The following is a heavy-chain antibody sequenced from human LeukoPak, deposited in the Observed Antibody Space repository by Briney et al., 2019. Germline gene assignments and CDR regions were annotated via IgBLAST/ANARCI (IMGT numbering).Heavy chain of an antibody. D-gene: IGHD3-16*02. CDR1: GFTFSSYA. V-gene: IGHV3-23*01. CDR2: ISGSGGST. J-gene: IGHJ4*02. CDR3: AKDPNFWGTYRTPVDC. Sequence: QAGGSLRLSCAASGFTFSSYAMSWVRQAPGKGLEWVSAISGSGGSTYYADSVKGRFTISRDNSKNTLYLQMNSLRAEDTAVYYCAKDPNFWGTYRTPVDCWGQGTLVTVSS.